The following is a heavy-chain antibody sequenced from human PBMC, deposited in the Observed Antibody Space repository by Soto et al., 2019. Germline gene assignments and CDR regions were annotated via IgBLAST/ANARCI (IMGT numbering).Heavy chain of an antibody. CDR1: GGTFSTYS. Sequence: QVQLVQSGAEVKKPGSSVKVSCKASGGTFSTYSINWVRQALGQGLEWMGRIIPILGIANYAQKFQGRVTITADKSTNTVYMELSSLRSEDTAVYYCARGTFYYDSSGHFDYWGQGTLVTVSS. CDR2: IIPILGIA. J-gene: IGHJ4*02. D-gene: IGHD3-22*01. CDR3: ARGTFYYDSSGHFDY. V-gene: IGHV1-69*02.